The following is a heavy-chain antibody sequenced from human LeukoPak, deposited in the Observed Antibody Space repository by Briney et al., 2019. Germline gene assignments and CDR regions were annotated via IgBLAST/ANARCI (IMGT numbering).Heavy chain of an antibody. CDR3: ARARLGELPGVADY. J-gene: IGHJ4*02. Sequence: ASVKVSRKASGYTFTGYYMHWVRQAPGQGLEWMGWINPNSGGTNYAQKFQGRVTMTRDTSISTAYMELSRLRSDDTAVYYCARARLGELPGVADYWGQGTLVTVSS. V-gene: IGHV1-2*02. D-gene: IGHD1-26*01. CDR1: GYTFTGYY. CDR2: INPNSGGT.